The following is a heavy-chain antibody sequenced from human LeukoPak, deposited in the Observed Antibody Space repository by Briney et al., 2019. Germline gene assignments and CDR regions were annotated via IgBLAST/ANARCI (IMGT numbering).Heavy chain of an antibody. Sequence: PSETLSLTCTVSGGSISSYYWSWIRQPPGKGLEWIGYIYYSGSTNYNPSLKSRVTISVDTSKNQFSLKLSSVTAADTAVYYCARLVLGAFDIWGHGTMVTVSS. V-gene: IGHV4-59*01. CDR3: ARLVLGAFDI. J-gene: IGHJ3*02. CDR2: IYYSGST. CDR1: GGSISSYY. D-gene: IGHD2-8*02.